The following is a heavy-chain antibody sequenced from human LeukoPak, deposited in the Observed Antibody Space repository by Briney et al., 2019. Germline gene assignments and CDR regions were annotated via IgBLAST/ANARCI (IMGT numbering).Heavy chain of an antibody. CDR3: ARDNWVDC. V-gene: IGHV3-48*04. Sequence: GGSLRLSCAASGFTFSSYGMHWVRQAPGKGLEWVSFIDTSSTTMYYTDSVKGRFTISRDNAKNSLYLQMDSLKVEDTAIYYCARDNWVDCWGQGTLVTVSS. J-gene: IGHJ5*01. CDR1: GFTFSSYG. CDR2: IDTSSTTM.